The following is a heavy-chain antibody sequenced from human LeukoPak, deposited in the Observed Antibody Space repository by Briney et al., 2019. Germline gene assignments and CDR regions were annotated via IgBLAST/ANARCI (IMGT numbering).Heavy chain of an antibody. CDR2: IDPNSGGT. V-gene: IGHV1-2*02. CDR3: ARDLAAVAGFDY. Sequence: ASVKVSCKPSGYTFTAYYIHWVRQAPGQGLEWMGWIDPNSGGTISAQKFQGRVTMTKDTSISTVYMELSRLRSDDTAVYYCARDLAAVAGFDYWGQGTLVTVSS. J-gene: IGHJ4*02. D-gene: IGHD6-19*01. CDR1: GYTFTAYY.